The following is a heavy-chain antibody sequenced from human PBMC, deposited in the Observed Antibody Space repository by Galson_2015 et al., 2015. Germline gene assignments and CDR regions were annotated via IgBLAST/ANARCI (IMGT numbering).Heavy chain of an antibody. Sequence: SVKVSCKASGYTFINYGITWVRQAPGQGLEWMGWTSTYNGNTDYAQKLQGRVAMTTDTSTSTAYMELRSLTPDDTAVYYCARGWGLAVAGTFFDSWGQGTLVSVSS. CDR2: TSTYNGNT. J-gene: IGHJ5*01. D-gene: IGHD6-19*01. V-gene: IGHV1-18*01. CDR3: ARGWGLAVAGTFFDS. CDR1: GYTFINYG.